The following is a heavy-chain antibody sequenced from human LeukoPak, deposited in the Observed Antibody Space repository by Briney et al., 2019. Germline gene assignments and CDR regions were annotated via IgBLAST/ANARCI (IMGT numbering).Heavy chain of an antibody. V-gene: IGHV3-21*01. CDR3: ARELVDTSGHYYLDY. CDR1: GFTFSSYT. J-gene: IGHJ4*02. D-gene: IGHD3-22*01. Sequence: GGSLRLSCAASGFTFSSYTMNWVRQAHGKGLEWVSSISGSSRYIYYADSVKGRFTISRDYSLFLQMNSLRAEDTAVYYCARELVDTSGHYYLDYWGQGTLVTVSS. CDR2: ISGSSRYI.